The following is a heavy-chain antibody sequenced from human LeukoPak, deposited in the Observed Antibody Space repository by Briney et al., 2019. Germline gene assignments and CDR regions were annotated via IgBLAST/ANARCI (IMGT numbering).Heavy chain of an antibody. V-gene: IGHV3-53*01. CDR1: GFTVSSNY. CDR3: ARRGDGGRSFDL. Sequence: PGGSLRLSCAASGFTVSSNYMSWVRQAPGKGLEWVSLIYSGGTTYYADSVKGRFTISRDNSKNTLYHQMNSLRAEDTAVYYCARRGDGGRSFDLWGQGTLVTVSS. D-gene: IGHD4-23*01. J-gene: IGHJ4*02. CDR2: IYSGGTT.